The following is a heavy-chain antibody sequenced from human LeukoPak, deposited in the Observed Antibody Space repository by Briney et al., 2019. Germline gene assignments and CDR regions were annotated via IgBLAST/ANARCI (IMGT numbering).Heavy chain of an antibody. Sequence: GASVKVSCKASGYTFTSYDINWVRQATGQGLEWMACMNPNGSNKGFAHKFKGRFTMTKNTSITTAYMELSSLRAEDTALYYCARALSWTTASYYYMDVWGKGTTVTVSS. J-gene: IGHJ6*03. CDR2: MNPNGSNK. D-gene: IGHD3/OR15-3a*01. V-gene: IGHV1-8*01. CDR1: GYTFTSYD. CDR3: ARALSWTTASYYYMDV.